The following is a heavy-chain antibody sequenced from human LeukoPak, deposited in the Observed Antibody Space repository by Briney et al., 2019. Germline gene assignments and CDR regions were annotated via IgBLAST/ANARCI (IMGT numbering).Heavy chain of an antibody. CDR2: INTGNGNT. J-gene: IGHJ4*02. D-gene: IGHD6-19*01. CDR3: ARDRDPSQWLVMVY. CDR1: GYTFTSYA. Sequence: GASVKVSCKASGYTFTSYAMHWVRQAPGQRLEWMGWINTGNGNTKYSQKFQGRVTITRDTSASTAYMELSSLRSEDTAVYYCARDRDPSQWLVMVYWGQGTLVTVSS. V-gene: IGHV1-3*04.